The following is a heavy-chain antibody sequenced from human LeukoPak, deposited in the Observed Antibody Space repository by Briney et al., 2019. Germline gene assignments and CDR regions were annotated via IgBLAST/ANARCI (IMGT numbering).Heavy chain of an antibody. CDR1: GFTFSTYN. D-gene: IGHD3-3*01. CDR3: ASEGSFGVIIY. Sequence: GGSLRLSCAASGFTFSTYNMNWVRQAPGKGLEWVSYITGSSSTIYYADSVKGRFTISRDNAKNSLYLQMNSLRAEDTAVYYCASEGSFGVIIYWGQGTLVTVSS. V-gene: IGHV3-48*01. J-gene: IGHJ4*02. CDR2: ITGSSSTI.